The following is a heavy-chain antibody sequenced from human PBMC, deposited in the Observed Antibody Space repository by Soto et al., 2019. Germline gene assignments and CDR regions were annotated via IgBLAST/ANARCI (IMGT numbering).Heavy chain of an antibody. CDR3: ARGPSTVTQFWSGPTTEYYGMDV. D-gene: IGHD3-3*01. Sequence: ASVKVSCKASGYTFTSYGISWVRQAPGQGLEWMGWISAYNGNTNYAQKLQGRVTMTTDTSTSTAYMELRSLRSDDTAVYYGARGPSTVTQFWSGPTTEYYGMDVWGQGTTVTVSS. V-gene: IGHV1-18*01. CDR1: GYTFTSYG. J-gene: IGHJ6*02. CDR2: ISAYNGNT.